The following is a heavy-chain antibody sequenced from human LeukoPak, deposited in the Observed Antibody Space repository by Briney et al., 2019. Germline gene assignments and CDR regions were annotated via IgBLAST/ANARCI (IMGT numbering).Heavy chain of an antibody. CDR1: GDSISSSSYP. Sequence: SETLSLTRTVSGDSISSSSYPWGWIRQPPGKGPASLGRIYYSGITYYNPSLKGRVTISVDKSNNQFSLKVMSVTAAITAVYYCARPGSGWSLDYWGQGTLVTVSS. CDR3: ARPGSGWSLDY. CDR2: IYYSGIT. V-gene: IGHV4-39*01. D-gene: IGHD6-19*01. J-gene: IGHJ4*02.